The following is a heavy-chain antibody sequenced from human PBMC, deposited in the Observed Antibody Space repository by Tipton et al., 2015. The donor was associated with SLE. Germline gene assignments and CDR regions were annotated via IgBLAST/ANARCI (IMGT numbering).Heavy chain of an antibody. J-gene: IGHJ1*01. D-gene: IGHD2-2*01. CDR1: GFTFRNYD. CDR3: ARSPECSSSSCYVYEYFQH. V-gene: IGHV3-48*03. Sequence: SLRLSCAASGFTFRNYDMNWVRQAPGKGLEWVSYISRSGSPIHYAKSVKGRFTVSRDNAKNSLYLQMNSLRADDTAVYYCARSPECSSSSCYVYEYFQHWGQGTLVTVSS. CDR2: ISRSGSPI.